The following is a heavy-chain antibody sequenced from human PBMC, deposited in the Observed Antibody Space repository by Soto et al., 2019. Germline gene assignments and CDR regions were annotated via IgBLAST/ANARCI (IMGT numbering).Heavy chain of an antibody. D-gene: IGHD2-15*01. CDR2: INSDGSST. V-gene: IGHV3-74*01. J-gene: IGHJ6*02. Sequence: GGSLRLSCAASGFTFSSYWMHWVRQAPGKGLVWVSRINSDGSSTSYADSVKGRFTISRDNAKNTLYLQMNSLRAEDTAVYYCARGTVVVAAYYYYGMDVWGQGTTVTVSS. CDR1: GFTFSSYW. CDR3: ARGTVVVAAYYYYGMDV.